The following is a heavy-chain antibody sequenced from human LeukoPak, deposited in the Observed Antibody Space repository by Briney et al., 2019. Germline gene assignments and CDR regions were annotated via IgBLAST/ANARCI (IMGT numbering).Heavy chain of an antibody. Sequence: PGGSLRLSCAASGFTFSSYAMSWVRQAPGKGLEWASAISGSGGSTYYADSVKGRFTISRDNSKNTLYLQMNSLRAEDTAVYYCAKDSDYDFWSGYQTGANWFDPWGRGTLVTVSS. D-gene: IGHD3-3*01. CDR2: ISGSGGST. CDR3: AKDSDYDFWSGYQTGANWFDP. V-gene: IGHV3-23*01. CDR1: GFTFSSYA. J-gene: IGHJ5*02.